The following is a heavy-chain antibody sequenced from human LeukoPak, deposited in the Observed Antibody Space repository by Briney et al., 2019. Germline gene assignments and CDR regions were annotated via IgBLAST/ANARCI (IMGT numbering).Heavy chain of an antibody. CDR1: GFTFSSCS. CDR2: ISSRSSTI. J-gene: IGHJ4*02. Sequence: GGSLRLSCAASGFTFSSCSMNWVRQAPGKGLEWVSYISSRSSTIYYADSVKGRFTISRDNAKNSLYLQMNSLRAEDTAVYYCAKGALTIFGVPPGDYWGQGTLVTVSS. V-gene: IGHV3-48*01. CDR3: AKGALTIFGVPPGDY. D-gene: IGHD3-3*01.